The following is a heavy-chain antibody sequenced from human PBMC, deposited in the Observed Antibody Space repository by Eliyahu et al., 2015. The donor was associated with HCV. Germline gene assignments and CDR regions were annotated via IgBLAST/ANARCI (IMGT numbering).Heavy chain of an antibody. V-gene: IGHV4-39*01. CDR1: GGSISSSSHY. D-gene: IGHD6-19*01. CDR2: IYYGGTT. J-gene: IGHJ4*02. Sequence: QLQLRESGPGLVKPSETLSLTCTVSGGSISSSSHYWGWIREPPGRGLMWIGSIYYGGTTYYNPSLKSRLTISVDTSRNQFSLNLYSVIAADTAVYYCARLGSAVAGNRYFDYWGQGMLVTVSS. CDR3: ARLGSAVAGNRYFDY.